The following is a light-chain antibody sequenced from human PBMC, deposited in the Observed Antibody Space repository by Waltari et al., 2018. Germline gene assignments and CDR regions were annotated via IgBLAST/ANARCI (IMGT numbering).Light chain of an antibody. CDR1: QFINTN. CDR3: HHSFGNPPWT. J-gene: IGKJ1*01. Sequence: DIQMAQSPSSLAAPIGNRVTITGRASQFINTNLNWYQHKPGEAPKLLMYDSSTLQIGVPSSFSGSGSGTDFTLTISSLHPEDIATYYCHHSFGNPPWTFGRGTKV. V-gene: IGKV1-39*01. CDR2: DSS.